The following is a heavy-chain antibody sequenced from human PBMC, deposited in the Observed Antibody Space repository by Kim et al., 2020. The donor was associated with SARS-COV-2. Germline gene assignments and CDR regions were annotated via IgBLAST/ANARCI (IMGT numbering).Heavy chain of an antibody. D-gene: IGHD1-26*01. Sequence: SGTLSLTCAVYGGSFSGYYWSWIRQPPGKGLEWIGEINHSGSTNYNPSLKSRVTISVDTSKNQFSLKLSSVTAADTAVYYCAREFRYRGSLGAFDYWGQGTLVTVSS. CDR2: INHSGST. CDR1: GGSFSGYY. CDR3: AREFRYRGSLGAFDY. J-gene: IGHJ4*02. V-gene: IGHV4-34*01.